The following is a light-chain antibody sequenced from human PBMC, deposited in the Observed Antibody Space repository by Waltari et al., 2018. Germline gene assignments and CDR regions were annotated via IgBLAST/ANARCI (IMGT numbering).Light chain of an antibody. V-gene: IGKV1-12*01. Sequence: DIQMTQSPSSVSASVGDTVTITCRASQDISNWLAWYQQKPGKAPKLLIYAASSLQGGVPSRFTGIGSGTDFTLTISSLQPEDFATYYCQQANSFPHTFGQGTKLEIK. CDR1: QDISNW. J-gene: IGKJ2*01. CDR2: AAS. CDR3: QQANSFPHT.